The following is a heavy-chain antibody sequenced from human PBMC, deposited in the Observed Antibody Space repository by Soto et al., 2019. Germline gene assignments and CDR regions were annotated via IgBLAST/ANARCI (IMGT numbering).Heavy chain of an antibody. D-gene: IGHD5-12*01. Sequence: QVQLQESGPGLVKPSQTLSLTCTVSGGSISSGGYYWSWIRQHPGKGLEWIGYIYYSGSTYYNPSLKGRVTISVDTSKNQFSLKLSSVTAADTAVYYCARVFDSGYEGGAFDIWGQGTMVTVSS. V-gene: IGHV4-31*03. CDR2: IYYSGST. CDR1: GGSISSGGYY. CDR3: ARVFDSGYEGGAFDI. J-gene: IGHJ3*02.